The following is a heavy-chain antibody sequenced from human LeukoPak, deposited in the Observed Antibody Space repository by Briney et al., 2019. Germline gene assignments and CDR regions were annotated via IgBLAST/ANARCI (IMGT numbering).Heavy chain of an antibody. V-gene: IGHV3-23*01. D-gene: IGHD2-15*01. CDR2: ISNNGGYT. CDR3: AKQLGYCSDGSCYFPY. J-gene: IGHJ4*02. Sequence: GGSLRLSCAASGFTFSSFAMSWVRQAPGKGLEWASAISNNGGYTYYADSVQGRFTNSRDNSKSTLCLQMNSLRAEDTAVYYCAKQLGYCSDGSCYFPYWGQGTLVTVSS. CDR1: GFTFSSFA.